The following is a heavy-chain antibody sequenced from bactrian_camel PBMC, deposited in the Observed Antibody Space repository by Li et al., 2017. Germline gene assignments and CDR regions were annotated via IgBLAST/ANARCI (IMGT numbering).Heavy chain of an antibody. D-gene: IGHD1*01. J-gene: IGHJ4*01. CDR2: IYTGDTKT. CDR3: AEDGQGARGCGH. V-gene: IGHV3S40*01. Sequence: DVQLVESGGGSVQAGGSLRLSCVASGDTSRSNCMAWFRQAPGKEREGVAGIYTGDTKTYAADSVKGRFTISQDNAKNTVYLQMDSLEPWDTAVYYCAEDGQGARGCGHWSQGTQVTVSS. CDR1: GDTSRSNC.